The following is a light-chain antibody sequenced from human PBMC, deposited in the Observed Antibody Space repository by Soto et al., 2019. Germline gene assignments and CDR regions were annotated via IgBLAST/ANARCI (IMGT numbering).Light chain of an antibody. CDR2: EVN. CDR1: SSDVGGYKY. J-gene: IGLJ1*01. V-gene: IGLV2-8*01. CDR3: SSYAGINNLGV. Sequence: QSVLTQPPSASGSPGQSVTISCTGTSSDVGGYKYVSWYQQHPGKAHKLMIFEVNKRSSGVPDRFSGSKSGNTASLTVSGLQAEDEADYYCSSYAGINNLGVFGTGTKLTVL.